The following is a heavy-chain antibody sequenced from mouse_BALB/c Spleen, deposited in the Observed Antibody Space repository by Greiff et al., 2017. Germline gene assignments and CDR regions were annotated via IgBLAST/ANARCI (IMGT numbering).Heavy chain of an antibody. CDR1: GFSLTSYG. CDR2: IWSDGST. D-gene: IGHD1-1*01. CDR3: ARHRYYGSSYDYAMDY. V-gene: IGHV2-6-2*01. Sequence: VKLMESGPDLVAPSQSLSITCTVSGFSLTSYGVHWVRQPPGKGLEWLVVIWSDGSTTYNSALKSRLSISKDNSKSQVFLKMNSLQTDDTAMYYCARHRYYGSSYDYAMDYWGQGTSVTVSS. J-gene: IGHJ4*01.